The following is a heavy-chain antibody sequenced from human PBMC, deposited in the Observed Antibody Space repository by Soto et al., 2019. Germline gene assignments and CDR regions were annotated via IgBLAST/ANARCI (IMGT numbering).Heavy chain of an antibody. CDR2: IYPGDSDT. V-gene: IGHV5-51*01. D-gene: IGHD2-2*01. CDR3: ARLTKYLYYYYGMDV. Sequence: GESLKISCKGSGYSFTSYWIGWVRQMPGKGLEWMGIIYPGDSDTRYSPSFQGQVTISADKSISTAYLQWSSLKASDTAMYYCARLTKYLYYYYGMDVWGQGTTVTVSS. J-gene: IGHJ6*02. CDR1: GYSFTSYW.